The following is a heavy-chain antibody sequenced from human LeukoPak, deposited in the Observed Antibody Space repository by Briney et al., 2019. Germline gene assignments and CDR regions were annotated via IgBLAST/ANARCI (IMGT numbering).Heavy chain of an antibody. V-gene: IGHV3-30-3*01. CDR3: ARAMTTVPDDAFDI. J-gene: IGHJ3*02. Sequence: PGRSLRLSCAASGFSFTNHAMHWVRQAPGKGLEWMALVSYDGTNKFYTDSVMGRFTVSRDNSKNMLYLQMSSLRTEDTGVYYCARAMTTVPDDAFDIWGQGTMVTVSS. CDR2: VSYDGTNK. D-gene: IGHD4-17*01. CDR1: GFSFTNHA.